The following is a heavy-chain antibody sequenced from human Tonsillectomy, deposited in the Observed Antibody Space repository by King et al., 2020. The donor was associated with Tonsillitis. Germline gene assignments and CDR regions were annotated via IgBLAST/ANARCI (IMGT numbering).Heavy chain of an antibody. Sequence: QLQESGPGLVKPSETLSLTCTVSGDSIGTYYWSWIRQPRGRGLKWIGFVFNPGPNMYNPSLKTQVTISDDTSKNQFSLRLTSVTAADTAVYYCARHSGYASGWFSHWGQGILVTVSA. CDR3: ARHSGYASGWFSH. CDR2: VFNPGPN. D-gene: IGHD6-19*01. J-gene: IGHJ5*02. CDR1: GDSIGTYY. V-gene: IGHV4-59*08.